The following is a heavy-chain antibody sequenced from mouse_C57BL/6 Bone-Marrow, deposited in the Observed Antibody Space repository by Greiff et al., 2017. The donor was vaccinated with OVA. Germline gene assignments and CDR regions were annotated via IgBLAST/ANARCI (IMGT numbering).Heavy chain of an antibody. J-gene: IGHJ1*03. CDR2: IYPGNSDT. D-gene: IGHD2-1*01. CDR3: KGDGNYVSYWYFDV. CDR1: GYTFTSYW. V-gene: IGHV1-5*01. Sequence: VQLQQSGTVLARPGASVKMSCKTSGYTFTSYWMHWVKQRPGQGLEWIGAIYPGNSDTSYNQKFKGKAKLTAVTSASTAYMELSSLTNEDSAVYYCKGDGNYVSYWYFDVWGTGTTVTVSS.